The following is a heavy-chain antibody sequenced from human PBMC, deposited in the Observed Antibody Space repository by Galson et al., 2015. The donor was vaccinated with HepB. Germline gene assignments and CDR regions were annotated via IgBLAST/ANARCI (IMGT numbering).Heavy chain of an antibody. CDR1: GFTFSSYS. V-gene: IGHV3-48*01. J-gene: IGHJ4*02. Sequence: SLRLSCAASGFTFSSYSMNWVRQAPGKGLEWVSYISSSSSTIYYTDSVKGRFTISRDNAKNSLYLQMNSLRAEDTAVYYCARVGTAWYSRGFDYWGQGTLVTVSS. CDR2: ISSSSSTI. CDR3: ARVGTAWYSRGFDY. D-gene: IGHD6-13*01.